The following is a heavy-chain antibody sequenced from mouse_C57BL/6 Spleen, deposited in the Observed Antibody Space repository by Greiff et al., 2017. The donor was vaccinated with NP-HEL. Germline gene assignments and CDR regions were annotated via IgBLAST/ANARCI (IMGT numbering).Heavy chain of an antibody. D-gene: IGHD1-1*01. V-gene: IGHV1-75*01. CDR1: GYTFTDYY. CDR2: IFPGSGST. CDR3: DSVLRRGYYYAMDY. Sequence: VQLQQSGPELVKPGASLKISCKASGYTFTDYYINWVKLRPGQGLEWIGWIFPGSGSTYYNEKFKGKATLTVDKSSSTAYMLLSSLTSEDSAVYFCDSVLRRGYYYAMDYWGQGTSVTVSS. J-gene: IGHJ4*01.